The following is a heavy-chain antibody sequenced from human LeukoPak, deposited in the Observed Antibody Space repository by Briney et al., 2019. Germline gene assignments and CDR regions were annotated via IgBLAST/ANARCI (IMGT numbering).Heavy chain of an antibody. CDR3: AREVESRGLFFDY. V-gene: IGHV3-74*01. CDR1: GFTFSSYW. Sequence: GGSLRLSCAASGFTFSSYWMHWVRQAPGKGPVWVSRINSDGSSTSYADSVKGRFTISRDNAKNTLYLQMNSLRAEDTAVYYCAREVESRGLFFDYWGQGTLVTVSS. J-gene: IGHJ4*02. CDR2: INSDGSST. D-gene: IGHD3-3*01.